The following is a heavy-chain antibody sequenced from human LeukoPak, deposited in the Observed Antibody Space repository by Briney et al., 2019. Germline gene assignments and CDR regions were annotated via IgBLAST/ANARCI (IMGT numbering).Heavy chain of an antibody. D-gene: IGHD3-10*01. CDR3: ATVGGRGPDY. Sequence: SETLSLTCTVSGGSTSSYYWSWIRQPPGKGLEWIGYIYYSGSTNYNPSLKSRVTISVDASKNQFSLKVRSVTAADTAVYYCATVGGRGPDYWGQGTLVTVSS. V-gene: IGHV4-59*01. CDR1: GGSTSSYY. CDR2: IYYSGST. J-gene: IGHJ4*02.